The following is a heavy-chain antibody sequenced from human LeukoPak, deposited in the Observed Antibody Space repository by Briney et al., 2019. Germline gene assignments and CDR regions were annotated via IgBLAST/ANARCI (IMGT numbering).Heavy chain of an antibody. CDR3: ATTRVCGGVLLRPSCLYFED. CDR2: IDYSGGAT. J-gene: IGHJ4*02. CDR1: GFTFSTYS. Sequence: GGSLRPSCAASGFTFSTYSMNWVRQAPGKGLEWVSGIDYSGGATNYADSVQGRFTVSRDNSKNTLYLQMNNLRAEDTAVYYCATTRVCGGVLLRPSCLYFEDWGQGALVTVSS. D-gene: IGHD3-10*01. V-gene: IGHV3-23*01.